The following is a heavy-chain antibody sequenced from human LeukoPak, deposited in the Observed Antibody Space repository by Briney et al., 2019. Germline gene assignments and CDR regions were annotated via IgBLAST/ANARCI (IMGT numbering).Heavy chain of an antibody. CDR3: AKDYCSSTSCVGFDY. V-gene: IGHV3-33*06. D-gene: IGHD2-2*01. Sequence: GRSLRLSCAASGFTFSKYGMHWVRQAPGKGLEWVAVIWYDGSNKYYADSVKGRFTISRDNSKNTLYLQMNSLRAEDTAVYYCAKDYCSSTSCVGFDYWGQGTLATVSS. CDR2: IWYDGSNK. CDR1: GFTFSKYG. J-gene: IGHJ4*02.